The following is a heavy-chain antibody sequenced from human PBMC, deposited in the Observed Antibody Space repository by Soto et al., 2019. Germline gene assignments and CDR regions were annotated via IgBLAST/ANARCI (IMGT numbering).Heavy chain of an antibody. D-gene: IGHD3-10*01. Sequence: SETLSLTCTVSGASISSDDYYWSWIRQPPGGGLEWVGYIYYNGNTYYNPALKSRVTISADTSKNQFSLKLSSVTAADTAVYYCARAPRGNYGYPSYFDYWGQGTLVTVSS. V-gene: IGHV4-30-4*01. CDR3: ARAPRGNYGYPSYFDY. CDR1: GASISSDDYY. J-gene: IGHJ4*02. CDR2: IYYNGNT.